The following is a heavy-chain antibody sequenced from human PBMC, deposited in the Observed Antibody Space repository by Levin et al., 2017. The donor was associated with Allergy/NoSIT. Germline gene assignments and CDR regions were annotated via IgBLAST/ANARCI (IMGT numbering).Heavy chain of an antibody. D-gene: IGHD4-17*01. V-gene: IGHV3-23*01. J-gene: IGHJ6*02. CDR3: AKAIINDYGDYSYYYYGMDV. CDR1: GFTFSSYA. Sequence: GGSLRLSCAASGFTFSSYAMSWVRQAPGKGLEWVSAISGSGGSTYYADSVKGRFTISRDNSKNTLYLQMNSLRAEDTAVYYCAKAIINDYGDYSYYYYGMDVWGQGTTVTVSS. CDR2: ISGSGGST.